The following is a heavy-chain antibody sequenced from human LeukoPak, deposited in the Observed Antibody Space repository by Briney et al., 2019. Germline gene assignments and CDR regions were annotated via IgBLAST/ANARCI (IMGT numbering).Heavy chain of an antibody. V-gene: IGHV1-18*01. CDR2: ISAQHGQT. CDR1: GYSENFYG. Sequence: ASVKVSCKTSGYSENFYGITWVRQVAGQGLEWMGWISAQHGQTEYAPNSQDRVTMTTDTYTNTAYMELSGLTSEDTAVYYCAREAITIFGLVRTQTTKGPHRFDPWGQGTLVTVSS. CDR3: AREAITIFGLVRTQTTKGPHRFDP. D-gene: IGHD3-3*01. J-gene: IGHJ5*02.